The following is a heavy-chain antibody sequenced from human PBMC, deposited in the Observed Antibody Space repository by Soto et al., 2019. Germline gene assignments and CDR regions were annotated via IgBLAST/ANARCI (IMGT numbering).Heavy chain of an antibody. CDR2: IKDDGSER. V-gene: IGHV3-7*03. CDR3: ARDVGPVTIFGEALSGYFDF. Sequence: GCSLKLSCALSVFSFGSYWMSWVRQAPGKGLEWLASIKDDGSERYYLDSVKGRFTISRDNAKDSLSLQMNSLRGEDTAFYYCARDVGPVTIFGEALSGYFDFWGQGTLVTVSS. J-gene: IGHJ4*02. CDR1: VFSFGSYW. D-gene: IGHD3-3*01.